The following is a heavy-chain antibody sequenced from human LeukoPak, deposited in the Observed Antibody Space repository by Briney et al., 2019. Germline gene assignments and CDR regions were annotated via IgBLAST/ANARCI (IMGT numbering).Heavy chain of an antibody. V-gene: IGHV4-59*01. CDR3: ASGAAAGTRMKYNWFDP. CDR2: IYYSGST. CDR1: GGSISSYY. J-gene: IGHJ5*02. D-gene: IGHD6-13*01. Sequence: PSETLSLTCTVSGGSISSYYWSWIRQPPGEGLEWIGYIYYSGSTNYNPSPKSRVTISVDTSKNQFSLKLSSVTAADTAVYYCASGAAAGTRMKYNWFDPWGQGTLVTVSS.